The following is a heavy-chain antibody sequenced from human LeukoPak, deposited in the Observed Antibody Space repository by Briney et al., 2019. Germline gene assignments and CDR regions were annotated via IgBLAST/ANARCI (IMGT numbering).Heavy chain of an antibody. V-gene: IGHV5-51*01. CDR1: GYSFTSYW. J-gene: IGHJ5*02. CDR2: IYPGDSDT. CDR3: ARLNPPHHNWFDP. Sequence: GESLKISCKGSGYSFTSYWIGWVRQMPGKGLEWMGIIYPGDSDTRYSPSFQGQVTISADKSISTAYLQWGSLKASDTATYYCARLNPPHHNWFDPWGQGTLVTVSS.